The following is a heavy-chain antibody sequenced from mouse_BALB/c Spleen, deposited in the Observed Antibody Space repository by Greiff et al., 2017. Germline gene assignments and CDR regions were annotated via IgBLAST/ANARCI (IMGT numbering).Heavy chain of an antibody. V-gene: IGHV14-3*02. D-gene: IGHD2-2*01. CDR1: GFNIKDTY. Sequence: EVQLQQSGAELVKPGASVKLSCTASGFNIKDTYMHWVKQRPEQGLEWIGRIDPANGNTKYDPKFQGKATITADTSSNTAYLQLSSLTSEDTAVYYCARQGYYGYDWYFDVWGAGTTVTVSS. CDR2: IDPANGNT. J-gene: IGHJ1*01. CDR3: ARQGYYGYDWYFDV.